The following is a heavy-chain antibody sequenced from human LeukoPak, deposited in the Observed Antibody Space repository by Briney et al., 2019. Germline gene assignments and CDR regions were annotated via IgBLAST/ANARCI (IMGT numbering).Heavy chain of an antibody. D-gene: IGHD6-19*01. CDR3: AKPYSSGWWFFDY. Sequence: GGSLRLSCAASGFTFSSYAMSWVRQAPGKGLEWVSAISGSGGSTYYADSAKGRFTISRDNSKNTLYLQMNSLRAEDTAVYYCAKPYSSGWWFFDYWGQGTLVTVSS. J-gene: IGHJ4*02. CDR1: GFTFSSYA. V-gene: IGHV3-23*01. CDR2: ISGSGGST.